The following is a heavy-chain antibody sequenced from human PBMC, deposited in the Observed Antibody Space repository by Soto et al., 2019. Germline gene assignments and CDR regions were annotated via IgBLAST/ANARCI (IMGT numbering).Heavy chain of an antibody. CDR2: IIPILGIA. D-gene: IGHD3-10*01. Sequence: QAQLVHSGAEVKKPGSSVKVSCKASGGTFSTYIISWVRQAPGHGLEWMGRIIPILGIANYAQNFQGRVTITADKSTSTVYMELSSLRAEDTAVYYCAREDYYGSGSYYNNDAFAIWGQGTMVTVSS. J-gene: IGHJ3*02. CDR3: AREDYYGSGSYYNNDAFAI. CDR1: GGTFSTYI. V-gene: IGHV1-69*04.